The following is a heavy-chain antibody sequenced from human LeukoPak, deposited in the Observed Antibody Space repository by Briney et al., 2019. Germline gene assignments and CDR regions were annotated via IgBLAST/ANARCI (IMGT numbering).Heavy chain of an antibody. J-gene: IGHJ5*02. CDR3: ARDWALGLGYCSGGSCYSALNWFDP. Sequence: RGASVKVSCKASGYTFTSYGISWVRQAPGQGLEWMGWISAYNGNTNYAQKLQGRVTMTTDTSTSTAYMELRSLRSDDTAVYYCARDWALGLGYCSGGSCYSALNWFDPWGQGTLVTVSS. D-gene: IGHD2-15*01. CDR1: GYTFTSYG. V-gene: IGHV1-18*01. CDR2: ISAYNGNT.